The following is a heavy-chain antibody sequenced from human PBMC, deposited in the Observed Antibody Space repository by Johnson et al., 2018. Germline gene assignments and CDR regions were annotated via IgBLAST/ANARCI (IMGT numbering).Heavy chain of an antibody. CDR3: ARSPLVATGPYYYYYMDV. D-gene: IGHD1-1*01. V-gene: IGHV4-30-4*01. J-gene: IGHJ6*03. CDR1: GGSISRNDYY. Sequence: QVQLQESGPGLAKPSQTLSLTCTVSGGSISRNDYYWSWIRQPPGKGLEWIGYNNYSGSTYYNPSLKSRVTISVDTSKNQFSLKLRSVTAADTAVYYCARSPLVATGPYYYYYMDVWGKGTTVTVSS. CDR2: NNYSGST.